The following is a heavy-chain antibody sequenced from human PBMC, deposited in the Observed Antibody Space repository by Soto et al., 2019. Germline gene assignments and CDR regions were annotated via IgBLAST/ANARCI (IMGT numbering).Heavy chain of an antibody. D-gene: IGHD3-3*01. J-gene: IGHJ4*02. V-gene: IGHV1-3*01. Sequence: ASVKVSCKASGYTFTSYAMHWVRQAPGQRLEWMGWINAGNGNTKYSQKFQGRVTITRDTSASTAYMELSSLRSEDTAVYYCARGSGAWNYDFWSGYYTWGQGT. CDR2: INAGNGNT. CDR3: ARGSGAWNYDFWSGYYT. CDR1: GYTFTSYA.